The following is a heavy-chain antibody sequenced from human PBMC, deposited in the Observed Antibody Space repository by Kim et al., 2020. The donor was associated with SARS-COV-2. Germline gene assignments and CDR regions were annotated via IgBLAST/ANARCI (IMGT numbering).Heavy chain of an antibody. J-gene: IGHJ3*01. Sequence: GGSLRLSCGASGFTFGNYWMHWVRQVPGRGLVWVSRINYDGKSRSYADSVKGRFVISGDNAKNTLSLQMNSLRGEDTAVYYCARARYFDSRDDAFDVWGPGTLVTVTS. CDR3: ARARYFDSRDDAFDV. V-gene: IGHV3-74*01. CDR1: GFTFGNYW. D-gene: IGHD3-9*01. CDR2: INYDGKSR.